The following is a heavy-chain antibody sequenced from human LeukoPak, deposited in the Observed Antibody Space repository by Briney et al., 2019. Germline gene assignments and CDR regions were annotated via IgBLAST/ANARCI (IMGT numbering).Heavy chain of an antibody. V-gene: IGHV4-59*08. J-gene: IGHJ6*02. CDR3: ARHWSSSWYRRYGMGV. D-gene: IGHD6-13*01. CDR1: GGSISSYY. Sequence: SETLSLTCTVSGGSISSYYWSWIRQPPGKGLEWIGYIYYSGSTNYNPSLKSRVTISVDTSKNQFSLKLSSVTAADTAVYYCARHWSSSWYRRYGMGVWGQGTTVTVSS. CDR2: IYYSGST.